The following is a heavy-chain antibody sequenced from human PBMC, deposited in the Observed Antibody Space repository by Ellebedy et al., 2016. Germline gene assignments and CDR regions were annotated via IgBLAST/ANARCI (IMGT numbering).Heavy chain of an antibody. CDR1: GGSISSYY. Sequence: GSLRLSCTVSGGSISSYYWSWIRQPPGKGLEWIGYIYYSGRTNYNRSLKSRVTISVDTSKNQFSLKLSSVTAADTAVYYCARRADSSGSYYFDYWGQGTLVTVSS. J-gene: IGHJ4*02. CDR2: IYYSGRT. CDR3: ARRADSSGSYYFDY. V-gene: IGHV4-59*08. D-gene: IGHD3-22*01.